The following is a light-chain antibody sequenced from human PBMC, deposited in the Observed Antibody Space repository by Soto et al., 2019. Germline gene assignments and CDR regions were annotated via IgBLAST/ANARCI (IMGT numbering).Light chain of an antibody. Sequence: DIVMTQSPDSLAVSLGERATINCKSSQSVLYSSNNKNYLTWYQQKPGQPPELLIYWASTRESGVPDRFSGSGSGTDFTLTISSLQAEDVAVYYCQQYLGIPLTFGGGTKVEIK. CDR1: QSVLYSSNNKNY. CDR3: QQYLGIPLT. CDR2: WAS. J-gene: IGKJ4*01. V-gene: IGKV4-1*01.